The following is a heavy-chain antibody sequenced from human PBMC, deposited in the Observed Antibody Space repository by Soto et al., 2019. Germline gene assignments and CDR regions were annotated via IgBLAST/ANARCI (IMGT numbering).Heavy chain of an antibody. CDR3: ARQEYQFDSYSFGY. CDR2: IYPGDSDT. J-gene: IGHJ4*02. Sequence: XGSLKISCKACGYSFTTYWIGWVRQMPGKGLEWMGIIYPGDSDTRFSPSFQGQVTISVDKSIHTAYLQWSSLKASDSAMYYCARQEYQFDSYSFGYWGQGTLVTGSS. CDR1: GYSFTTYW. V-gene: IGHV5-51*01. D-gene: IGHD3-10*01.